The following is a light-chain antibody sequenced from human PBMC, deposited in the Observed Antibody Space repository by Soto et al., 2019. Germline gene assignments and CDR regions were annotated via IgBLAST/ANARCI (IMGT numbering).Light chain of an antibody. Sequence: QSALTQPASVSGSPGQSITISCTGTSSGVGGYNYVSWYQQHPGKAPKLMIYDVSNRPSGVSNRFSGSKSGNTASLTISGLQAEDEADYYCSSYTSSFYVFGTGTKLTVL. CDR1: SSGVGGYNY. CDR3: SSYTSSFYV. CDR2: DVS. V-gene: IGLV2-14*01. J-gene: IGLJ1*01.